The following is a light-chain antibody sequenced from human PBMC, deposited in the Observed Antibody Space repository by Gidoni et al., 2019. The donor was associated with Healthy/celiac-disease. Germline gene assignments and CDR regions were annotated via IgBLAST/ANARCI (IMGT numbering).Light chain of an antibody. CDR3: GTWDSSLSAVV. CDR1: SSNLGNNY. J-gene: IGLJ2*01. V-gene: IGLV1-51*02. CDR2: ENN. Sequence: QSVWTQPPSVSAAPGQKVTISCSGRSSNLGNNYVSWYQQLPGTAPKLLIYENNKRPSGIPDRFSGSKSGTSATLGITGLQTGDEADYYCGTWDSSLSAVVFGGGTKLTVL.